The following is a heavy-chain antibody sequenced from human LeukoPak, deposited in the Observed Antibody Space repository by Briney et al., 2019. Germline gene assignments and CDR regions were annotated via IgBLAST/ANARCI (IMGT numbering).Heavy chain of an antibody. CDR3: ARDATLLWFGETLGGNFDY. CDR2: IRYDGSNK. Sequence: PGGSLRLSCAASGFTFSSYDMHWVRQAPGKGLEWVAFIRYDGSNKYYADSVKGRFTISRDNSKNTLYLQMNSLRAEDTAVYYCARDATLLWFGETLGGNFDYWGQGTLVTVSS. V-gene: IGHV3-30*02. CDR1: GFTFSSYD. D-gene: IGHD3-10*01. J-gene: IGHJ4*02.